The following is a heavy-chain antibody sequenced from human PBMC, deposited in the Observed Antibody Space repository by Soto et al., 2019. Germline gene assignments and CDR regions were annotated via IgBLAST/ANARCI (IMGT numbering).Heavy chain of an antibody. V-gene: IGHV1-69*06. CDR1: GDTVTNYA. CDR2: IIPFYGTA. CDR3: ARDLGGCSAGSCRYNWLDS. D-gene: IGHD2-15*01. Sequence: SVKLSWKASGDTVTNYAIRWWRQAHGQGLEWMGWIIPFYGTAHYAQKFQDRVTIIADTSTSTADMELSSLRRDDTAVYYCARDLGGCSAGSCRYNWLDSWGQGTLVTVSS. J-gene: IGHJ5*01.